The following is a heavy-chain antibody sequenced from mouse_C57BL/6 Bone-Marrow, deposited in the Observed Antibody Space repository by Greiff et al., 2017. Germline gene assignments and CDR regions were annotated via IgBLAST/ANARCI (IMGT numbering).Heavy chain of an antibody. CDR1: GYSITSGYY. CDR3: AREGYYGSTDY. V-gene: IGHV3-6*01. CDR2: ISYDGSN. D-gene: IGHD1-1*01. Sequence: EESGPGLVKPSQSLSLTCSVTGYSITSGYYWNWIRQFPGNKLEWMGYISYDGSNNYNPSLKNRISITRDTSKNQFFLKLNSVTTEDTATYYCAREGYYGSTDYWGQGTTLTVSS. J-gene: IGHJ2*01.